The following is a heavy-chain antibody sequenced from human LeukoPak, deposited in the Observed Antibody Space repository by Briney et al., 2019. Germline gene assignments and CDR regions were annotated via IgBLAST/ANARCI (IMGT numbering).Heavy chain of an antibody. Sequence: PSETLSLTCTVSVGSISSYYWSWIRQPPGKGLEWIGYIYYSGSTNYNPSLKSRVNISVDTSKNQFSLKLSSVTAADTAVYHCARQGYGDYEDYWGQGTLVTVSS. CDR2: IYYSGST. CDR1: VGSISSYY. D-gene: IGHD4-17*01. V-gene: IGHV4-59*08. CDR3: ARQGYGDYEDY. J-gene: IGHJ4*02.